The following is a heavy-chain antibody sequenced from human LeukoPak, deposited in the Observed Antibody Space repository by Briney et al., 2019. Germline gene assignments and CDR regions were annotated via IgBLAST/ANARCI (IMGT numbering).Heavy chain of an antibody. CDR1: GGSFSGYY. CDR3: ARGRQLWAWFDP. V-gene: IGHV4-34*01. CDR2: INHSGST. D-gene: IGHD5-18*01. Sequence: SETPSLTCAVYGGSFSGYYWSWIRQPPGKGLEWIGEINHSGSTNYNPSLKSRVTISVDTSKNQFSLKLSSVTAADTAVYYCARGRQLWAWFDPWGQGTLVTVSS. J-gene: IGHJ5*02.